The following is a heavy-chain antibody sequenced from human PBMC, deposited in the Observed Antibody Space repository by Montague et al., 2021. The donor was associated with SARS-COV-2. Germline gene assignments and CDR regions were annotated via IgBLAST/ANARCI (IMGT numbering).Heavy chain of an antibody. CDR2: ISSSSSYI. D-gene: IGHD3-10*01. V-gene: IGHV3-21*01. CDR3: ARGIRITMVRGVTIDY. J-gene: IGHJ4*02. Sequence: SLRLSCAASGFTFSSYSMNWVRQAPGKGLEWVSSISSSSSYIYYADSVKGRFTISRDNAKNSLYLQMNSLRAEDTAVYYCARGIRITMVRGVTIDYWGQGTLGTVTP. CDR1: GFTFSSYS.